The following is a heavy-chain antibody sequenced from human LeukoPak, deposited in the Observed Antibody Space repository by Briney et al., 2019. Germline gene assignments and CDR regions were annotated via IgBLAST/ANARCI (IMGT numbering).Heavy chain of an antibody. J-gene: IGHJ4*02. Sequence: GGSLRLSCAASGFTFSNAWMSWVRQAPGKGLEWVGRIKSKTGGGTTDYAASVKGRFTISRDDSKNTLYLQMNSLKTEDTAVYYCTTDLDSSGSYYFDYWGQGTLVTVSS. CDR1: GFTFSNAW. V-gene: IGHV3-15*01. D-gene: IGHD6-25*01. CDR2: IKSKTGGGTT. CDR3: TTDLDSSGSYYFDY.